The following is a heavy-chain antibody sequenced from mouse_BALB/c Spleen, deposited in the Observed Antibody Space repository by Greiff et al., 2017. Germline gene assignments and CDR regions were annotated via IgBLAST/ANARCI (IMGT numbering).Heavy chain of an antibody. D-gene: IGHD1-1*01. CDR1: GFTFSSYT. V-gene: IGHV5-6-4*01. Sequence: EVMLVESGGGLVKPGGSLKLSCAASGFTFSSYTMSWVRQTPEKRLEWVATISSGGSYTYYPDSVKGRFTISRDNAKNTQYLQMSSLKSEDTAMYYCTRGYYGSSYDYFDYWGQGTTLTVSS. CDR2: ISSGGSYT. J-gene: IGHJ2*01. CDR3: TRGYYGSSYDYFDY.